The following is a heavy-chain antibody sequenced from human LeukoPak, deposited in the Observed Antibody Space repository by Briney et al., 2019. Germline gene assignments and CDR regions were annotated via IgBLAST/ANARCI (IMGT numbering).Heavy chain of an antibody. Sequence: SETLSLTCTVSGGSISSGDYYWSWIRQPPGKGLEWIGYIYYSGSTNYNPSLKSRVTISVDTSKNQFSLKLSSVTAADTAVYYCARDPTPDYGMDVWGQGTTVTVSS. CDR1: GGSISSGDYY. V-gene: IGHV4-61*08. J-gene: IGHJ6*02. CDR3: ARDPTPDYGMDV. CDR2: IYYSGST.